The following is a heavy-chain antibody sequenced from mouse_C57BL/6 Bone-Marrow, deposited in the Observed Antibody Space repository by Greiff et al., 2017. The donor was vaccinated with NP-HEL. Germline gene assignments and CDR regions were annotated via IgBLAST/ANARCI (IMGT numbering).Heavy chain of an antibody. V-gene: IGHV5-4*03. D-gene: IGHD3-3*01. Sequence: EVMLVESGGGLVKPGGSLKLSCAASGFTFSSYAMSWVRQTPEKRLEWVATISDGGSYTYYPDNVKGRFTISRDNAKNNLYLQMSHLKSEDTAMYYCARGTAPGYFDYWGQGTTLTVSS. CDR2: ISDGGSYT. CDR1: GFTFSSYA. CDR3: ARGTAPGYFDY. J-gene: IGHJ2*01.